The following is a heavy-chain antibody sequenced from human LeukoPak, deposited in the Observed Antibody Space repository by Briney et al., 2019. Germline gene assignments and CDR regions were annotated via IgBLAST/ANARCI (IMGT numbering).Heavy chain of an antibody. CDR3: ARRKSYSGSYHVWFDP. CDR2: INHSGST. J-gene: IGHJ5*02. D-gene: IGHD1-26*01. V-gene: IGHV4-34*01. CDR1: GGSFSGYY. Sequence: PSETLSLTCAVYGGSFSGYYWSWIRQPPGKGLEWIGEINHSGSTNYNPSLKSRVTISVDTSKNQISLKLSSVTAADTAVYYCARRKSYSGSYHVWFDPWGQGTLVTVSS.